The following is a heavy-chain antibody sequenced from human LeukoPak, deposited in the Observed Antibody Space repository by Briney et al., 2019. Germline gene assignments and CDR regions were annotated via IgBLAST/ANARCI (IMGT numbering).Heavy chain of an antibody. V-gene: IGHV3-53*04. CDR3: ARGTYGSGSYYPDY. J-gene: IGHJ4*02. Sequence: GGSLRLSCAASGFTVSSNYMSWVRQAPGKGLEWVSVIYSGGSTYYADSVKGRFTISRHDSKNTLYLQMNSLRAEDTAVYYCARGTYGSGSYYPDYWGQGTLVTVSS. D-gene: IGHD3-10*01. CDR2: IYSGGST. CDR1: GFTVSSNY.